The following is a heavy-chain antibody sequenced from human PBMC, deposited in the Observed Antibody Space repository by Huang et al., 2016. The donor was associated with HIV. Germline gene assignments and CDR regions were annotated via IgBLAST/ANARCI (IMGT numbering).Heavy chain of an antibody. J-gene: IGHJ4*02. CDR1: GGSFSGPN. Sequence: QVQLHLWGAGLLKPSETLSLTCAVYGGSFSGPNWTWIRQTPGQGLEWIGEINHSVRTNYIPALKRRVTISLDTSKNQFALRLRSVTAADTAVYYCARGRGDARGFLGLDFWGQGTLVTVSS. D-gene: IGHD3-16*01. CDR3: ARGRGDARGFLGLDF. V-gene: IGHV4-34*01. CDR2: INHSVRT.